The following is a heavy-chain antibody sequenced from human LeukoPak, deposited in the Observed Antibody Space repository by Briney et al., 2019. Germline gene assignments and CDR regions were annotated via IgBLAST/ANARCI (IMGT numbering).Heavy chain of an antibody. J-gene: IGHJ4*02. D-gene: IGHD5-24*01. CDR2: VYGDDSDT. CDR1: GYSFTTYW. CDR3: ARRGIRDGYNYADS. Sequence: GESLKISCKASGYSFTTYWIGWVRQMPGKGLEWMGIVYGDDSDTRFSPSFRGQVTISADKSTTTAYLQWSSLKASDTAIYYCARRGIRDGYNYADSWGQGTLVTVS. V-gene: IGHV5-51*01.